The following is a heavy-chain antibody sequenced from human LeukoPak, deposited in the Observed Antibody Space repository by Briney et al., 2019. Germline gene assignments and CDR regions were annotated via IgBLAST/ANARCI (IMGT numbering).Heavy chain of an antibody. CDR1: GFTFSSYW. J-gene: IGHJ4*02. D-gene: IGHD2-15*01. CDR2: INSDGSST. CDR3: ASQGAGYCSGGSCSWLDY. Sequence: PGGSLRLSCAASGFTFSSYWMHWVRQAPRKGLVWVSRINSDGSSTSYADSVKGRFTISRDNAKNTLYLQMNSLRAEDTAVYYCASQGAGYCSGGSCSWLDYWGQGTLVTVSS. V-gene: IGHV3-74*01.